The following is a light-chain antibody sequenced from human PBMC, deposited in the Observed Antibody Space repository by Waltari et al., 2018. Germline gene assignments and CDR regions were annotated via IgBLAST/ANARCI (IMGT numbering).Light chain of an antibody. CDR1: SSDCGSYNL. CDR3: CSYAGSSTWV. J-gene: IGLJ3*02. V-gene: IGLV2-23*01. Sequence: QSALTQPASVSGSPGQSITIPCTGTSSDCGSYNLVSWYQQHPGKAPKLMIYEGSKRPSGGSNRFSGSKSGNTASLTISGLQAEDEADYYCCSYAGSSTWVFGGGTKLTVL. CDR2: EGS.